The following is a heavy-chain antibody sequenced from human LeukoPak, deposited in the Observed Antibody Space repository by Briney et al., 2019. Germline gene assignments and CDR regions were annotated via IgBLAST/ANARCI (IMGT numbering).Heavy chain of an antibody. J-gene: IGHJ4*02. CDR3: ARGGSSWFSY. CDR1: GFTFSSYE. V-gene: IGHV3-48*03. Sequence: GGSLRLSCVASGFTFSSYEMNWVRQAPGKGLEWISYIHDGGSPIYYADSVKGRFTVSRDNAKNSMYLQMNSRRAEDTAVYYCARGGSSWFSYWGQGTLVTVSS. CDR2: IHDGGSPI. D-gene: IGHD6-13*01.